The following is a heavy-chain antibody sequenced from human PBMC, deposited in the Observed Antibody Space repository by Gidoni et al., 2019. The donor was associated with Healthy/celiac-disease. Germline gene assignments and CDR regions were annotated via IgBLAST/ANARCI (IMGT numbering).Heavy chain of an antibody. J-gene: IGHJ5*02. CDR1: GGSFSGYY. D-gene: IGHD1-26*01. Sequence: QVQLQQWGAGLLKPSETLSLTCAVYGGSFSGYYWSWIRQPPGKGLEWIGEINHSGSTNYNPSLKSRVTISVDTSKNQFSLKLSSVTAADTAVYYCARAPGSRIVGATRWFDPWGQGTLVTVSS. V-gene: IGHV4-34*01. CDR3: ARAPGSRIVGATRWFDP. CDR2: INHSGST.